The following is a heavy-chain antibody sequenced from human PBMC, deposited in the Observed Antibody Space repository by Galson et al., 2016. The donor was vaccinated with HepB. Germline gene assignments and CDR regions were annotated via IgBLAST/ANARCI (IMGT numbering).Heavy chain of an antibody. D-gene: IGHD3-22*01. J-gene: IGHJ4*02. CDR1: GFTFSSYA. V-gene: IGHV3-30*04. CDR3: ATFLGTYYDSVFNFDY. Sequence: SLRLSCATSGFTFSSYALHWVRQAPGKGLEWVAVISSDGRNTDYADSVKGRFTISRDNSQSTLHLELDSLRVEDTAVYYCATFLGTYYDSVFNFDYWGQGTLVTVSS. CDR2: ISSDGRNT.